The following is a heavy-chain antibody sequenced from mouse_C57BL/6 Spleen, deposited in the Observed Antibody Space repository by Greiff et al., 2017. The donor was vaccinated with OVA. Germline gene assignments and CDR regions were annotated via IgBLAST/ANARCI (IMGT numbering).Heavy chain of an antibody. J-gene: IGHJ1*03. V-gene: IGHV3-6*01. Sequence: EVKLVESGPGLVKPSQSLSLTCSVPGYSITSGYYWNWIRQFPGNKLEWMGYISYDGSNNYNPSLKNRISITRDTSKNQFFLKLNSVTTEDTATYYCARSGKWYFDVWGTGTTVTVSS. CDR1: GYSITSGYY. D-gene: IGHD4-1*01. CDR3: ARSGKWYFDV. CDR2: ISYDGSN.